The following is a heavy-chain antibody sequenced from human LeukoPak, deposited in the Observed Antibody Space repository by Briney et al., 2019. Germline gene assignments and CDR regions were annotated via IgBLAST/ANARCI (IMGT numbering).Heavy chain of an antibody. D-gene: IGHD4-11*01. CDR3: ATWVDVTTLISGDFLES. Sequence: RGGSLRLSCAASGFTLSVYWMSWVRQAPGGGLEWVANINQNGREKRYVDSVKGRFTISRDDAKSSVFLQMNNLRVDDIAVYHCATWVDVTTLISGDFLESWGQGTLVSVSS. CDR1: GFTLSVYW. J-gene: IGHJ4*02. V-gene: IGHV3-7*01. CDR2: INQNGREK.